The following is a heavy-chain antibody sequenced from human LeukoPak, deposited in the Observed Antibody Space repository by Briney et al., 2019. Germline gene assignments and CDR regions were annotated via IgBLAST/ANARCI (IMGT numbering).Heavy chain of an antibody. CDR1: GDTFNNDW. J-gene: IGHJ5*02. Sequence: GESLKISCKGSGDTFNNDWIAWVRQMPGKGLEWMGIVYLDASKTKYNPSFQGQVTISADKSTTTAYLQWSSLRASDTAIYYCARQMGGTTSVNWFDPWGQGTLVTVSS. CDR2: VYLDASKT. CDR3: ARQMGGTTSVNWFDP. V-gene: IGHV5-51*01. D-gene: IGHD1-1*01.